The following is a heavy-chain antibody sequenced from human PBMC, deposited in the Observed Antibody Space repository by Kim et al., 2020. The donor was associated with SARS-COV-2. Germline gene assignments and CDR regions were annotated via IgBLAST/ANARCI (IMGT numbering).Heavy chain of an antibody. CDR2: ISSISRSI. J-gene: IGHJ4*02. Sequence: GGSLRLSCAASGFRFSNYEMNWVRQTPGKGLEWISYISSISRSIYYADSVGGRFTISRDNAKNSLYLQMNSLRAEDTAVYYCATPASTDGWYFDYWGRGTLVTVSS. CDR3: ATPASTDGWYFDY. V-gene: IGHV3-48*03. CDR1: GFRFSNYE. D-gene: IGHD6-19*01.